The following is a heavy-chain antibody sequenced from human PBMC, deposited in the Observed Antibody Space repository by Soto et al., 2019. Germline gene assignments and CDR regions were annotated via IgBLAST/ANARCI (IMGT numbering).Heavy chain of an antibody. D-gene: IGHD1-26*01. J-gene: IGHJ4*02. CDR2: IYTSGST. V-gene: IGHV4-4*07. CDR3: ARDRSGRSGYYFDY. CDR1: GGSISSYY. Sequence: SATLSLTFTFSGGSISSYYWSWIRQPAGKGLEWIGRIYTSGSTNYNPSLKSRVTMSVDTSKNQFSLKLSSVTAADTAVYYCARDRSGRSGYYFDYWGQGTLVTVSS.